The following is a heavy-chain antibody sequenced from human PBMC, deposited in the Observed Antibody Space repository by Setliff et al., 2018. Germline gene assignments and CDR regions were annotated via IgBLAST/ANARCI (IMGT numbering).Heavy chain of an antibody. CDR2: IYYSGST. J-gene: IGHJ6*03. CDR3: ARVTGFLYIDV. D-gene: IGHD3-3*01. CDR1: GGSISSYY. V-gene: IGHV4-59*08. Sequence: SETLSLTCTVSGGSISSYYWSWIRQPPGKGLEWIGYIYYSGSTNYNPSLKSRVTMSIDTSKNQFSLNLSSVTAADTAVYYCARVTGFLYIDVWGKGTTVTVSS.